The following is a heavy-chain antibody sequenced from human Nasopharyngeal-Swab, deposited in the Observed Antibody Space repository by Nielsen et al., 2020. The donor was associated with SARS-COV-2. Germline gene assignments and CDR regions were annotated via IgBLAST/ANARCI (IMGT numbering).Heavy chain of an antibody. CDR3: ARTDIVVVPAATTPRKDGMDV. CDR1: GGSFSGYY. V-gene: IGHV4-34*01. J-gene: IGHJ6*02. D-gene: IGHD2-2*01. CDR2: INHSGST. Sequence: GSLRLSCAVYGGSFSGYYWSWIRQPPGKGPEWIGEINHSGSTNYNPSLKSRVTISVDTSKNQFSLKLSSVTAADTAVYYCARTDIVVVPAATTPRKDGMDVWGQGTTVTVSS.